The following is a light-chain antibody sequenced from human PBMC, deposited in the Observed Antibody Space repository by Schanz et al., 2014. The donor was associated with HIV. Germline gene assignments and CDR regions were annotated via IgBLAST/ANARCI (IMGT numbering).Light chain of an antibody. V-gene: IGKV3-20*01. CDR2: ATS. J-gene: IGKJ3*01. CDR1: QRLSSSY. Sequence: EIVLTQSPGSLSLSPGGRATLSCGASQRLSSSYLAWYQQKRDQPPRLVIYATSTRAAGIPDRFSGTGSGTDFTLTISRLEPEDFAVYYCQHYGSSFGPGTKVDI. CDR3: QHYGSS.